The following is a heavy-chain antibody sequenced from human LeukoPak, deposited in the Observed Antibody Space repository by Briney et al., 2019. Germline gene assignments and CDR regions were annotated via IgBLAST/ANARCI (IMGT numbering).Heavy chain of an antibody. CDR3: VRSRGSGSQPFDP. J-gene: IGHJ5*02. D-gene: IGHD3-10*01. Sequence: SETLSLTCAVYGGSFSGYYWSWIRQPPGKGLEWIGEINHSGSTNYNPSLKSRVTISVDTSKNQFSLKLSSVTAADTAVYYCVRSRGSGSQPFDPWGQGTLVTVSS. V-gene: IGHV4-34*01. CDR2: INHSGST. CDR1: GGSFSGYY.